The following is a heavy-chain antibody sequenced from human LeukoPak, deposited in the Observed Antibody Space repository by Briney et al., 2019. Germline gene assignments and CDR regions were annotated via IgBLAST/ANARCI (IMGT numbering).Heavy chain of an antibody. CDR3: VKGLPGYGGHLDY. CDR1: GFTFSSYA. Sequence: GGSLRLSCSASGFTFSSYAMHWVRQAPGKGLEYVSLISSNGGRTYYADSVKGRFTISRDNSKNTLYLEMSSLRVEDTAVYYCVKGLPGYGGHLDYWGQGTLVTVSS. J-gene: IGHJ4*02. CDR2: ISSNGGRT. D-gene: IGHD6-13*01. V-gene: IGHV3-64D*06.